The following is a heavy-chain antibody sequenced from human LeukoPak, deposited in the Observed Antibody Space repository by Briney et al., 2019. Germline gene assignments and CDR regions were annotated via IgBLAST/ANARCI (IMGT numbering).Heavy chain of an antibody. Sequence: PSETLSLTCTVPGGSVSSGSYYWSWIRQPPGKGLEWIGYIYYSGSTNYNPSLKSRVTISVDTSKNQFSLKLSSVTAADTAVYYCARDLRDYGMDVWGQGTTVTVSS. CDR3: ARDLRDYGMDV. CDR2: IYYSGST. V-gene: IGHV4-61*01. CDR1: GGSVSSGSYY. J-gene: IGHJ6*02.